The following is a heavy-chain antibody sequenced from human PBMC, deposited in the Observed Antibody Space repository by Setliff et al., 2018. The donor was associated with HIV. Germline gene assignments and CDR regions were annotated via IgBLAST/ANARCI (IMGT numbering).Heavy chain of an antibody. J-gene: IGHJ4*02. CDR2: IYIYNSGST. CDR1: GASMRDYY. CDR3: ARQMTIPGVAVTPVDY. V-gene: IGHV4-59*08. Sequence: SETLSLTCTVSGASMRDYYWTWIRQPPGKGLEWIGYIYIYNSGSTNYNPSLKSRLTISVDTSKSQFSLKLTSVTAADTAVYYCARQMTIPGVAVTPVDYWGQGALVTVSS. D-gene: IGHD3-3*01.